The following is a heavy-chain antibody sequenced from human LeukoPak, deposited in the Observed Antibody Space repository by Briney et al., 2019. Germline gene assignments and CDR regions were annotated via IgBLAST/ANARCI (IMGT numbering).Heavy chain of an antibody. D-gene: IGHD3-22*01. CDR3: ARWGYDSSGYYFPPYYFDY. CDR1: GGTFSSYA. CDR2: INPNSGGT. Sequence: ASVKVSCKASGGTFSSYAISWVRQAPGQGLEWMGWINPNSGGTNYAQKFQGRVTMTRDTSISTAYMELSRLRSDDTAVYYCARWGYDSSGYYFPPYYFDYWGQGTLVTVSS. V-gene: IGHV1-2*02. J-gene: IGHJ4*02.